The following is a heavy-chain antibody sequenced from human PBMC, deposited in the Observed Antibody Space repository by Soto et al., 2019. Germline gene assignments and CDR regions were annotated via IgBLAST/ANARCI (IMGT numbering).Heavy chain of an antibody. CDR1: GGSISSYY. D-gene: IGHD2-15*01. CDR2: IYTSGST. J-gene: IGHJ6*02. CDR3: ARDSALSYCSGGSCYSNYCYGMDV. V-gene: IGHV4-4*07. Sequence: SETLSLTCTVSGGSISSYYWSWIRQPAGKGLEWIGRIYTSGSTNYNPSLKSRVTMSVDTSKNQFSLKLSSVTAADTAVYYCARDSALSYCSGGSCYSNYCYGMDVWGQGTTVTVSS.